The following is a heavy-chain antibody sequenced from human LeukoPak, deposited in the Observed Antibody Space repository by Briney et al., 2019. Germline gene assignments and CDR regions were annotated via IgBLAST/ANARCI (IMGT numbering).Heavy chain of an antibody. D-gene: IGHD3-10*01. V-gene: IGHV3-23*01. CDR1: GFTFSTYA. CDR3: AKGRGQGFDY. J-gene: IGHJ4*02. Sequence: GGSLRLSCAASGFTFSTYAMTWVRQAPGKGLEWVSALSGNAYSTYYADSVKGRFTISRDNSKNTLYLQMNSLRVEDTAVYYCAKGRGQGFDYWGQGTLVTVSS. CDR2: LSGNAYST.